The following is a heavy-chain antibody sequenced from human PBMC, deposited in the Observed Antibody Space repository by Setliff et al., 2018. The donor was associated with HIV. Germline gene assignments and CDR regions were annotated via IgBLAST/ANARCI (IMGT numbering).Heavy chain of an antibody. V-gene: IGHV4-4*07. D-gene: IGHD3-22*01. CDR1: GDSIRGYY. CDR3: AMLDTSDYFRNNWFDS. Sequence: PSETLSLTCTVSGDSIRGYYWSWIRQPAGKGLEWIGHIYTDGSTNFNPSLRSRVTISADTPKNQLSLKLTSVTAADTAVYYCAMLDTSDYFRNNWFDSWGQGTLVTVSS. J-gene: IGHJ5*01. CDR2: IYTDGST.